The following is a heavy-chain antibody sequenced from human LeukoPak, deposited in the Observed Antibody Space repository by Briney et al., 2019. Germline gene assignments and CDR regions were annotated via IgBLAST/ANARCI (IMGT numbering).Heavy chain of an antibody. Sequence: SETLSLTCTVSGGSISSYYWSWIRQPPGKGLEWIGYIYYSGSTNYNPSLKSRVTISVDTSKNQFSLKLSSVTAADTAVYYCARGYCSGGSCYSRVFDYWGQGTLVTVSS. V-gene: IGHV4-59*01. D-gene: IGHD2-15*01. CDR3: ARGYCSGGSCYSRVFDY. J-gene: IGHJ4*02. CDR2: IYYSGST. CDR1: GGSISSYY.